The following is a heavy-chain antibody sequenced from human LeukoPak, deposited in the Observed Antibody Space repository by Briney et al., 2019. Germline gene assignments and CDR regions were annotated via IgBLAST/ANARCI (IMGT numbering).Heavy chain of an antibody. J-gene: IGHJ4*02. CDR3: ARVPVSYHYDSSGCDY. CDR1: GYKFTSYG. CDR2: ITASNGNT. D-gene: IGHD3-22*01. V-gene: IGHV1-18*01. Sequence: ASVKVSCKASGYKFTSYGISGVRQAPGQGLEWMGWITASNGNTDYAQKFQGRVTMTTDTSTSTAYMEVRSLRSDDTAVYYCARVPVSYHYDSSGCDYWGQGTVVTVSS.